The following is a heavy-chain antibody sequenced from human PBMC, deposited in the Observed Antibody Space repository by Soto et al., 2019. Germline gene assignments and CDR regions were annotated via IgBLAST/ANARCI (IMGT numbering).Heavy chain of an antibody. CDR3: ARMNQDSSSWYYFDY. CDR2: IIPIFGTA. CDR1: GGTFSSYA. V-gene: IGHV1-69*13. J-gene: IGHJ4*02. D-gene: IGHD6-13*01. Sequence: SVKVSCKASGGTFSSYAISWVRQAPGQGLEWMGGIIPIFGTANYAQKFQGRVTITADESTSTAYMELSSLRSEDTAVYYCARMNQDSSSWYYFDYWGQGTLVTVSS.